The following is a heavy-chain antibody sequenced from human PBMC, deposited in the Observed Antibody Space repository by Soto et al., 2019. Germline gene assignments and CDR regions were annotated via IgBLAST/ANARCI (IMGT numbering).Heavy chain of an antibody. J-gene: IGHJ5*02. D-gene: IGHD3-10*01. Sequence: GASVKVSCKVSVYTLTELSMHWVRQAPGKGLEWMGGFDPEDGETIYAQKFQGRVTMTEDTSTDTAYMELSSLRSEDTAVYYCATDLITMVRGVTWGQGTLVTVSS. V-gene: IGHV1-24*01. CDR2: FDPEDGET. CDR3: ATDLITMVRGVT. CDR1: VYTLTELS.